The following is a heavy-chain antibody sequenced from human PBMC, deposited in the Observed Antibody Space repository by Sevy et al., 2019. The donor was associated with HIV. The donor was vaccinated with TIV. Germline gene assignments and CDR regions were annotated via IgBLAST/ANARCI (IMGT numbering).Heavy chain of an antibody. CDR3: ARDKNTFYYGMDV. J-gene: IGHJ6*02. CDR2: LYSGSKT. Sequence: GGSLRLSCAASGFPVSSSYMNWVRQAPGKGLEWVSALYSGSKTDYADSVKGRFTISRDNSKNTLYLQMNSLRAEDTAVYYCARDKNTFYYGMDVWGQGTTVTVSS. D-gene: IGHD2-2*02. CDR1: GFPVSSSY. V-gene: IGHV3-53*01.